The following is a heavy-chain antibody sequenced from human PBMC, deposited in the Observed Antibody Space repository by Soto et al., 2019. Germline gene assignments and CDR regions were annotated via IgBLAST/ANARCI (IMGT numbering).Heavy chain of an antibody. CDR3: ARASNDGGVGSGMAV. CDR2: IYYSGST. J-gene: IGHJ6*02. CDR1: GDSISSGGYY. Sequence: QVQLQESGPGLVKPSQTLSLTCTVSGDSISSGGYYWTWIRQHPGKGLEWIGFIYYSGSTYYNPSXKSRXTXTVDTSKTQFSLKLTSVAAADTAVYYCARASNDGGVGSGMAVWGQGATVSVSS. D-gene: IGHD2-15*01. V-gene: IGHV4-31*03.